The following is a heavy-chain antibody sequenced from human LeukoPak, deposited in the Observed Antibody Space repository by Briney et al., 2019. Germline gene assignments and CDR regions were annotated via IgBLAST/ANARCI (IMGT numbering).Heavy chain of an antibody. CDR3: TRDLLVGAPDYFDY. Sequence: GGSLRLSCAASGFTFSSYAMHWVRQAPGNGLEWVAVISYDAKVKYYSDSVKGRFTISRDSSKNTLYLQMNSLRAEDTAVYYCTRDLLVGAPDYFDYWGQGTLVTVSS. J-gene: IGHJ4*02. CDR1: GFTFSSYA. CDR2: ISYDAKVK. V-gene: IGHV3-30*01. D-gene: IGHD1-26*01.